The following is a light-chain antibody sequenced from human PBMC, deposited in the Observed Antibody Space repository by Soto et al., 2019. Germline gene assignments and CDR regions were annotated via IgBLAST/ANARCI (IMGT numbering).Light chain of an antibody. J-gene: IGKJ1*01. CDR2: GAS. CDR1: QSVSLS. V-gene: IGKV3-15*01. Sequence: EIVIAQSPSTLSFSPRQTSPPSFRASQSVSLSVAWYQQKPGQAPRLLIYGASTRATGIPARFSGSGSGTEFTLTISSLQSEDFAVYYCQQYNNWPTFGQGTKVDI. CDR3: QQYNNWPT.